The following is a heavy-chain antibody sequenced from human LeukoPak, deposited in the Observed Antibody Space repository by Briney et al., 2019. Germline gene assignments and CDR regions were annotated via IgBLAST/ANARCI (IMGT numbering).Heavy chain of an antibody. CDR2: IYYSGST. CDR3: ARGPITIFGVVIIDYYMDV. J-gene: IGHJ6*03. CDR1: GGSISSSSYY. Sequence: SETLSLTCTVSGGSISSSSYYWGWIRQPPGKGLEWIGYIYYSGSTNYNPSLKSRVTISVDTSKNQFSLKLSSVTAADTAVYYCARGPITIFGVVIIDYYMDVWGKGTTVTVSS. D-gene: IGHD3-3*01. V-gene: IGHV4-61*05.